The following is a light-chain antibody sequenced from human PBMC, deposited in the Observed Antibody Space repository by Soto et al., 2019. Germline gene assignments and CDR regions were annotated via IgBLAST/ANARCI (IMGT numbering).Light chain of an antibody. J-gene: IGKJ1*01. Sequence: EIVLTQSPGTLSLSPGERATLSCRASQSVSSSYLAWYQQKPGQAPRLVIYDIFTRATGVPTRISGSGSGTEFTLTISSLQPDDFATYYCQHYNSYSEAFGQGTKVDI. CDR2: DIF. CDR1: QSVSSSY. CDR3: QHYNSYSEA. V-gene: IGKV3-20*01.